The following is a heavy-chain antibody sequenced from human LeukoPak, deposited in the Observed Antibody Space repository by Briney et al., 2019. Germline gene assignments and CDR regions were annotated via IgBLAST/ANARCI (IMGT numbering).Heavy chain of an antibody. D-gene: IGHD3-10*01. V-gene: IGHV3-30*01. CDR1: GFTFSSYA. J-gene: IGHJ4*02. CDR3: ARAPDPYGEYYFDY. CDR2: ISYDGSNK. Sequence: PGRSLRLSCAASGFTFSSYAMHWVRQAPGKGLEWVAVISYDGSNKYYADSVKGRFTISRDNSKNTLYLQMNSLRAEDTAVYYYARAPDPYGEYYFDYWGQGTLVTVSS.